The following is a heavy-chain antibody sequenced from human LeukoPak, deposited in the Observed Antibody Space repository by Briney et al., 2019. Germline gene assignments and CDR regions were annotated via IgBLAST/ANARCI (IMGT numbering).Heavy chain of an antibody. V-gene: IGHV3-7*01. CDR3: ARVSARWLITHNLEY. J-gene: IGHJ4*02. CDR1: GFTFSNYW. D-gene: IGHD5-18*01. CDR2: IKQDGSEK. Sequence: GGSLRLSCGASGFTFSNYWMSWVRQAPGKGLEWVANIKQDGSEKYYVDSVKGRFTISRDNAKNSLYVQMNSLRAEDTAVYYWARVSARWLITHNLEYLGQGNLV.